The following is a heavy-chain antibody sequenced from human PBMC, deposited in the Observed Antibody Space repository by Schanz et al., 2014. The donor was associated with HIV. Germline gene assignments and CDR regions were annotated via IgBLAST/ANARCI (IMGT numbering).Heavy chain of an antibody. CDR2: INPSGGRT. V-gene: IGHV1-46*01. CDR3: ARDLGGDFWSAQGGFDP. CDR1: GDSFSNLG. Sequence: QVQLVQSGAEVKKPGSSVKISCKASGDSFSNLGINWVRQAPGHGLEWMGIINPSGGRTNYAQKFQGRVSMTTDTSTSTVYMEMTSLRSEDTAVYYCARDLGGDFWSAQGGFDPWGQGTLVTVSS. D-gene: IGHD3-3*01. J-gene: IGHJ5*02.